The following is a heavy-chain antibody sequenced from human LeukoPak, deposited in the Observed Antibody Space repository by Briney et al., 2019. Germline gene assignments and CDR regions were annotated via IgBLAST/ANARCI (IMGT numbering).Heavy chain of an antibody. V-gene: IGHV4-59*08. D-gene: IGHD4-17*01. CDR3: ARLGDYGAYYYGMDV. J-gene: IGHJ6*02. CDR2: IYYSGST. CDR1: GGSISSYY. Sequence: SGTLSLTCTVSGGSISSYYWSWIRQPPGKGLEWIGYIYYSGSTNYNPSLKSRVTISVDTSKNQFSLKLSSVTAADTAVYYCARLGDYGAYYYGMDVWGQGTTVTVSS.